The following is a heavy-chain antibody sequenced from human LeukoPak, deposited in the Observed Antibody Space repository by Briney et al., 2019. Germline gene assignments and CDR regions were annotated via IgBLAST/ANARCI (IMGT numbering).Heavy chain of an antibody. CDR2: ISGSGGST. CDR3: AKDKGPVSGD. Sequence: GGSLRLSCAASGFTFSSYVMSWVRQAPGKGLEWGSGISGSGGSTYYADSVKGRLTISRDNSKNTLYLQMNSLRAEDTAVYYCAKDKGPVSGDWGQGTLVTVSS. D-gene: IGHD1-26*01. V-gene: IGHV3-23*01. CDR1: GFTFSSYV. J-gene: IGHJ4*02.